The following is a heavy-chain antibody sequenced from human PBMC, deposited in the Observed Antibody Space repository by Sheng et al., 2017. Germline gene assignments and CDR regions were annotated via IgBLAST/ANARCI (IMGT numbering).Heavy chain of an antibody. CDR3: ARGGPYDISGYYVYYFDY. J-gene: IGHJ4*02. CDR2: ISPYNGNT. V-gene: IGHV1-18*01. D-gene: IGHD3-22*01. Sequence: QVQLVQSGAEVKKPGASVKVSCKASGYTFTSYGISWVRQAPGQGLEWMGWISPYNGNTNYAQKLQGRVTMTTDTSTSTAYMELRSLRSDDTAVYYCARGGPYDISGYYVYYFDYWGQGTLVTVSS. CDR1: GYTFTSYG.